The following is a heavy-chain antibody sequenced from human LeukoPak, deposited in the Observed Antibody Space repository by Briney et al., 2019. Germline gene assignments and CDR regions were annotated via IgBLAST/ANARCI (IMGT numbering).Heavy chain of an antibody. CDR2: IYHSGST. Sequence: SETLSLTCTVSGGSISSGGYYWSWIRQPPGKGLGWIGYIYHSGSTYYNPSLKSRVTISVDRSKNQFSLKLSSVTAADTAVYYCARDHPYADYWGQGTLVTVSS. J-gene: IGHJ4*02. CDR3: ARDHPYADY. V-gene: IGHV4-30-2*01. CDR1: GGSISSGGYY. D-gene: IGHD4-17*01.